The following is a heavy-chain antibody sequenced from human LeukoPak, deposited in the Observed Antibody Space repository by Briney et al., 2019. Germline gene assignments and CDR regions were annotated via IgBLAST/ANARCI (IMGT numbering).Heavy chain of an antibody. D-gene: IGHD6-19*01. CDR2: IIPIFGTA. CDR1: GGTFSSYA. V-gene: IGHV1-69*13. Sequence: SVKVSCKASGGTFSSYAISWVRQAPGQGLEWMGGIIPIFGTANYAQKFQGRVTITADESTSTAYMELSSLRSEDTAVYYCARSPQWLVLSPAHFVYWGQGTLVTVSS. J-gene: IGHJ4*02. CDR3: ARSPQWLVLSPAHFVY.